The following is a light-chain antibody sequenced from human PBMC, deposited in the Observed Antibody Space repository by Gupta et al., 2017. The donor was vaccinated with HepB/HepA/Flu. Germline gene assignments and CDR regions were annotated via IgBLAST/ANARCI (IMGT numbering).Light chain of an antibody. CDR1: SSDVGGHNY. V-gene: IGLV2-14*03. J-gene: IGLJ2*01. CDR2: DVS. CDR3: SSYTSSSSLV. Sequence: QSALTQPAAVSASPGQSHPISCTGPSSDVGGHNYVSWYQQHPGKAPKLMIYDVSNRTAGVANRFSGSKSGNTASLTISGLQAEDEADYYCSSYTSSSSLVFGGGTKLTVL.